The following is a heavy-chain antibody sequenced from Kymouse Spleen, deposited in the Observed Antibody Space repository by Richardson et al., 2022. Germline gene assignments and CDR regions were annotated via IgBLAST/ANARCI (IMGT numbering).Heavy chain of an antibody. J-gene: IGHJ6*02. D-gene: IGHD1-14*01. Sequence: QVQLQQWGAGLLKPSETLSLTCAVYGGSFSGYYWSWIRQPPGKGLEWIGEINHSGSTNYNPSLKSRVTISVDTSKNQFSLKLSSVTAADTAVYYCAREDRAYYYYGMDVWGQGTTVTVSS. CDR1: GGSFSGYY. V-gene: IGHV4-34*01. CDR2: INHSGST. CDR3: AREDRAYYYYGMDV.